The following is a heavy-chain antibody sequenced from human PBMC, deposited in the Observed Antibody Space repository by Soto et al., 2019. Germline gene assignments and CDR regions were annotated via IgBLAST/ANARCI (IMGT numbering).Heavy chain of an antibody. CDR2: IYYSGST. CDR1: GGSISSGGYY. J-gene: IGHJ5*02. V-gene: IGHV4-31*03. CDR3: ARAPAHITMIVVQNRGGFDP. Sequence: QVQLQESGPGLVKPSQTLSLTCTVSGGSISSGGYYWSWIRQHPGKGLEWIGYIYYSGSTYYNPSLKSRVTISVDTSKNQFSLKLSSVTAADTAVYYCARAPAHITMIVVQNRGGFDPWGQGTLVTVSS. D-gene: IGHD3-22*01.